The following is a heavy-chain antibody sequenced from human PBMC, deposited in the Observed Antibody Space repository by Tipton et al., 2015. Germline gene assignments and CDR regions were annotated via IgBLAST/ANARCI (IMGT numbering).Heavy chain of an antibody. D-gene: IGHD1-7*01. V-gene: IGHV3-23*01. CDR1: GFTLRNYA. CDR3: AREGLFGTTYFDY. CDR2: VGGSGGST. Sequence: SLRLSCAASGFTLRNYAMKWVRQAPGKGLDWVSGVGGSGGSTYYADSVKGRFTIFRDNSKNTLYLQMKSLRAGDTAVYYCAREGLFGTTYFDYWGQGSLVTVSS. J-gene: IGHJ4*02.